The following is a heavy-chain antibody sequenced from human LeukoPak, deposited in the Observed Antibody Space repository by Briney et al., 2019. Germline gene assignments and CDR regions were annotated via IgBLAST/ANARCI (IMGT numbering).Heavy chain of an antibody. CDR2: IYYSGST. D-gene: IGHD3-10*01. V-gene: IGHV4-39*07. CDR3: ARDQSPTMVRGVMATSGDGLDI. CDR1: GGSISSSSYY. Sequence: SETLSLTCTGSGGSISSSSYYWGWIRQPPGKGLESIGRIYYSGSTYYNPSHKSRVTISVDMTKNQFSLKLSSVTAADTAVYYCARDQSPTMVRGVMATSGDGLDIWGLGTMVTVSS. J-gene: IGHJ3*02.